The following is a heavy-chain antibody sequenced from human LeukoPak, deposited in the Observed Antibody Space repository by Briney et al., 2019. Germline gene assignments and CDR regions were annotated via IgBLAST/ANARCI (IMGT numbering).Heavy chain of an antibody. Sequence: ASEKVSCTASGYTVTSYYMHWVRQAPGQGFEWMAILNPSGGSSNYSQKFQGRATLTRATSTGTDYMELSSLRSEDTAVYYCASVYKHGMDVWGQGATVIVSS. D-gene: IGHD5-24*01. J-gene: IGHJ6*02. CDR2: LNPSGGSS. V-gene: IGHV1-46*01. CDR3: ASVYKHGMDV. CDR1: GYTVTSYY.